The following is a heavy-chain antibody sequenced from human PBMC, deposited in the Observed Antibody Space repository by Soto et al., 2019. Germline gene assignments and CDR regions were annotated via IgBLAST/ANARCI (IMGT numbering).Heavy chain of an antibody. J-gene: IGHJ3*01. V-gene: IGHV1-3*01. CDR1: GFTFSDTL. Sequence: QVQLVQSGAELKKPGASVNISCQASGFTFSDTLINWVRQGPGQRLEWMGWINPANGNTRYSAPFQGRVTISSLSSASTAYVALSDLTSEDTAVYYCARYIVSVGPRANVAFDVWGQGTMITVSS. CDR3: ARYIVSVGPRANVAFDV. D-gene: IGHD1-26*01. CDR2: INPANGNT.